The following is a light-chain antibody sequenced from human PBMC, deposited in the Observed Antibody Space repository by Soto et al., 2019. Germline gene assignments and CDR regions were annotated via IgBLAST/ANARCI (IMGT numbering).Light chain of an antibody. CDR3: QQYGSSRT. CDR1: QSISSW. J-gene: IGKJ1*01. CDR2: DAS. V-gene: IGKV1-5*01. Sequence: DIQMTQSPSTLSASVGDRVTITCRASQSISSWLAWYQQKPGKAPKLLIYDASSLESGVPSRFSGSGSGTEFTLTISRLEPEDFAVYYCQQYGSSRTFGQGTKVEV.